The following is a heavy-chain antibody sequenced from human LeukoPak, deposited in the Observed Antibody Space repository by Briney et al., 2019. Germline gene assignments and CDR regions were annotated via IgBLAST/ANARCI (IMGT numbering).Heavy chain of an antibody. CDR2: INHSGST. Sequence: GSLRLSCAASGFTFSSYAMSWVRQPPGKGLEWIGEINHSGSTNYNPSLKSRVTISVDTSKNQFSLKLSSVTAADTAVYYCARRKFYSSGWPYWGQGTLVTVSS. J-gene: IGHJ4*02. V-gene: IGHV4-34*01. CDR3: ARRKFYSSGWPY. CDR1: GFTFSSYA. D-gene: IGHD6-19*01.